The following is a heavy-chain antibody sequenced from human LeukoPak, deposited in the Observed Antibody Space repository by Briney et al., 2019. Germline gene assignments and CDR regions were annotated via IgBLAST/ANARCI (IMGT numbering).Heavy chain of an antibody. CDR3: ARVRAAAGGDY. CDR2: INHSGST. D-gene: IGHD6-13*01. Sequence: SETLSLTCAVYGGSFSGYYWNWIRQPPGKGLEWIGEINHSGSTNYNPSLKSRVTISVDTSKNQFSLKLSSVTAADTAVYYCARVRAAAGGDYWGQGTLVTVSS. J-gene: IGHJ4*02. V-gene: IGHV4-34*01. CDR1: GGSFSGYY.